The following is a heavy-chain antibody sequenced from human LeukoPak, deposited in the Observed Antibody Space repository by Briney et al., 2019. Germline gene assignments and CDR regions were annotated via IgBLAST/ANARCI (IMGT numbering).Heavy chain of an antibody. J-gene: IGHJ6*03. CDR2: IRSKAYGGTT. D-gene: IGHD6-13*01. V-gene: IGHV3-49*03. CDR3: TRVGSSWHYYYYYYMDV. CDR1: GFTFGDYA. Sequence: GGSLRLSCTASGFTFGDYAMSWFRQAPGKVLEWVGFIRSKAYGGTTEYAASVKGRFTISRDDSKSIAYLQMNSLKTEDTAVYYCTRVGSSWHYYYYYYMDVWGKGTTVTVSS.